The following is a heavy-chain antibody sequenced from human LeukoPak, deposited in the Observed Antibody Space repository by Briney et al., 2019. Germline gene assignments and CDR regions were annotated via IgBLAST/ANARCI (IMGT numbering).Heavy chain of an antibody. Sequence: ASVKVSCKASGYTFTSYDINWVRQATGQGLEWMGWMNPNSGNTGYAQKFQGRVTMTRNTSISTAYMELSSLRSEDTAVYYCARGDQHVEYSSSPFVYWGQGTLVTVSS. CDR1: GYTFTSYD. J-gene: IGHJ4*02. CDR3: ARGDQHVEYSSSPFVY. D-gene: IGHD6-6*01. V-gene: IGHV1-8*01. CDR2: MNPNSGNT.